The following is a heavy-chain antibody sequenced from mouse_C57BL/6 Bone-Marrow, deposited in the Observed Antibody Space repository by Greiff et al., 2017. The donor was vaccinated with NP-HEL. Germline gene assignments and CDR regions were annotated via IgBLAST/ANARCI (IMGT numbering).Heavy chain of an antibody. Sequence: VQLQESGPELVKPGASVKISCKASGYAFSSSWMNWVKQRPGKGLEWIGRIYPGAGDTNYNGKFKGKATLTADKSSSTAYMQLSSLTSEDSAVYFCARGTYGSSYVIAMDYWGQGTSVTVSS. J-gene: IGHJ4*01. V-gene: IGHV1-82*01. CDR1: GYAFSSSW. CDR2: IYPGAGDT. CDR3: ARGTYGSSYVIAMDY. D-gene: IGHD1-1*01.